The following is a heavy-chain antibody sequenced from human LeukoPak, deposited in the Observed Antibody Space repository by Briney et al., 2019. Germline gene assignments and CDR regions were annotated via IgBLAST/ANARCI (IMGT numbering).Heavy chain of an antibody. CDR1: GFTFSSYA. CDR3: AHLGKGSSGWPALDY. CDR2: ISGSGGST. V-gene: IGHV3-23*01. J-gene: IGHJ4*02. Sequence: PGGSLRLSCAASGFTFSSYAMSWVRQAPGKGLEWVSAISGSGGSTYYADSVKGRFTISRDNSENTLYLQMNSLRAEDTAVYYCAHLGKGSSGWPALDYWGQGTLVTVSS. D-gene: IGHD6-19*01.